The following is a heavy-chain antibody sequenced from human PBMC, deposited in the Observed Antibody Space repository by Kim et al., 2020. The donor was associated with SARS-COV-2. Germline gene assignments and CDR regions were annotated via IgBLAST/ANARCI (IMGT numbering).Heavy chain of an antibody. V-gene: IGHV1-69*13. CDR2: IIPIFSAP. Sequence: SVKVSCKSSGGTFSSDGFSWVRQAPGQGLEWMGGIIPIFSAPTYAQKFEGRLTISADESTSTAYMDLSNLNSEDTAGYYCAKSYCGGDCYSPFDSWGQG. D-gene: IGHD2-21*02. CDR3: AKSYCGGDCYSPFDS. J-gene: IGHJ4*02. CDR1: GGTFSSDG.